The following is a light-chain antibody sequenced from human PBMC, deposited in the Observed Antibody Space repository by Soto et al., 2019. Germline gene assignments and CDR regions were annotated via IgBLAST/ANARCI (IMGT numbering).Light chain of an antibody. J-gene: IGKJ1*01. CDR3: QHYGYSLWT. Sequence: EIVLTQSPGTLSLSPGETATLSCRASQSLTSSYLAWYQQRPGQAPSRLIYGVSSRATGIPDRFSGSGSGTDFTLTITRLEPEDFAVYYCQHYGYSLWTFGQGTKVDI. CDR2: GVS. V-gene: IGKV3-20*01. CDR1: QSLTSSY.